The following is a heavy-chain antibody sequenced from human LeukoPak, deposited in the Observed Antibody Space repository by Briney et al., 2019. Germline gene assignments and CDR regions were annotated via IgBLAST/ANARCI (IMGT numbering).Heavy chain of an antibody. CDR1: GGAISTYY. CDR2: ICHSGST. CDR3: ARSRQASGLLSS. D-gene: IGHD3-10*01. V-gene: IGHV4-59*12. Sequence: SETLSLTCTVSGGAISTYYWNWIRQPPGKGLEWIGNICHSGSTYYNPTLKSRFTISVDRPKNQFFLNVTSLTAADTAVYYCARSRQASGLLSSWGQGTPIVVSS. J-gene: IGHJ5*02.